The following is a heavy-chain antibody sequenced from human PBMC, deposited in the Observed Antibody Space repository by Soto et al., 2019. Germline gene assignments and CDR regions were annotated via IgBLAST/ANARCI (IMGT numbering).Heavy chain of an antibody. CDR1: GGPSNNFA. D-gene: IGHD3-10*02. J-gene: IGHJ4*02. CDR3: AKLQGSATYYDDDF. V-gene: IGHV1-69*01. Sequence: QVQLVQSGAEVKKPGSSVKVSCKASGGPSNNFAISWVRQAPGQGLEWMGGIIPIFGTANYAQKFQGRVKITADESTRTAYMELSSLRSEDTAVYYCAKLQGSATYYDDDFWGQGTLVTVSS. CDR2: IIPIFGTA.